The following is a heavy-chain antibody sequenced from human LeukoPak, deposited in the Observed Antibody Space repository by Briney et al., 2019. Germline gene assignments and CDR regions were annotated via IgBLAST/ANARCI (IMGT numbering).Heavy chain of an antibody. CDR3: AREIGRGVISPYFDS. V-gene: IGHV3-66*01. D-gene: IGHD3-10*01. J-gene: IGHJ4*02. Sequence: GGSLRLSCAASGFTFRSHGMNWVRQAPGEGLGWVAVIYSGGRADYADSVKGRFTISRDNSRGMLYLQMKSLRPEDTAVYYCAREIGRGVISPYFDSWGQGTLVTVSS. CDR1: GFTFRSHG. CDR2: IYSGGRA.